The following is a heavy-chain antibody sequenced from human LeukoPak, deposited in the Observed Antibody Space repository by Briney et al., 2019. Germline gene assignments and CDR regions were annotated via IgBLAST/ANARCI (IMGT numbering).Heavy chain of an antibody. CDR1: GYTFTSYY. D-gene: IGHD2-2*01. CDR3: ARASRVPAAKLQLGFDP. V-gene: IGHV1-46*01. J-gene: IGHJ5*02. Sequence: GASVKVPCKASGYTFTSYYMHWVRQAPGQGLEWMGIINPSGGSTSYAQKFQGRVTMTRDTSTSTVYMELSSLRSEDTAVYYCARASRVPAAKLQLGFDPWGQGTLVTVSS. CDR2: INPSGGST.